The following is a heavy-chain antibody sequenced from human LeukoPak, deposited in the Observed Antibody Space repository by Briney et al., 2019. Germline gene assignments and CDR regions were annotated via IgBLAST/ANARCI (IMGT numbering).Heavy chain of an antibody. CDR2: MKQDGSEK. Sequence: GGSLRLSCAASGFTFSSYWMSWVRQAPGKGLEWVANMKQDGSEKYYVDSVKGRFTISRDNAKNSLYLQMNSLRAEDTAVYYCARDRCSSTSCYTPDAFDIWGQGTMVTVSS. CDR1: GFTFSSYW. V-gene: IGHV3-7*01. D-gene: IGHD2-2*02. J-gene: IGHJ3*02. CDR3: ARDRCSSTSCYTPDAFDI.